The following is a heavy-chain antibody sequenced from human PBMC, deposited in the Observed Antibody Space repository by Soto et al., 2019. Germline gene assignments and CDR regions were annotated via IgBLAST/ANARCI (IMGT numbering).Heavy chain of an antibody. Sequence: QVQLVQSGAEMKKPGSSMKVSCKASGGSFSSYAISWVRQAPGQGLEWMGGIIPPFGAANYAQRFQGRVTIIADESTSTAYMELSSLRSDDTAVYYCARRGSGWHFQYWGQGTLVTVSS. D-gene: IGHD6-19*01. CDR3: ARRGSGWHFQY. V-gene: IGHV1-69*12. CDR2: IIPPFGAA. CDR1: GGSFSSYA. J-gene: IGHJ1*01.